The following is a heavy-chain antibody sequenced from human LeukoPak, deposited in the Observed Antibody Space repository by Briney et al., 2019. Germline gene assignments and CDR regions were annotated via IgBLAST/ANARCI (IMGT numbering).Heavy chain of an antibody. Sequence: GGSLRLSCAASGFTFSSYAMSWVRQAPGKGLEWVSAISGSGGSTYYADSVKGRFTIPRDNSKNTLYLQMNSLRAEDTAVYYCAKDLVGVLLWFGTVFDWGQGTLVTVSS. CDR2: ISGSGGST. D-gene: IGHD3-10*01. J-gene: IGHJ4*02. CDR1: GFTFSSYA. V-gene: IGHV3-23*01. CDR3: AKDLVGVLLWFGTVFD.